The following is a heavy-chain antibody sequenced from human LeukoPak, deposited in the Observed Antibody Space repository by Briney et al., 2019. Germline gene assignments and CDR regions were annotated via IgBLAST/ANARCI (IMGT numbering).Heavy chain of an antibody. V-gene: IGHV6-1*01. J-gene: IGHJ5*02. D-gene: IGHD4-17*01. Sequence: SQTLSLTCAISGDSFSSNSAAWNWIRHSPSRGIEWLGRTYYGSKWYSDYAASVRSRISINPDTSKNQFSLQLNSVTPEDTAVYYCAYYGDPPLNWFDPWGQGILVTVSS. CDR2: TYYGSKWYS. CDR1: GDSFSSNSAA. CDR3: AYYGDPPLNWFDP.